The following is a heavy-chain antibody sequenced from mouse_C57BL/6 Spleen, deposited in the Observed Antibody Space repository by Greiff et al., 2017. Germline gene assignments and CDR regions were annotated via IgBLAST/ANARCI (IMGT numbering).Heavy chain of an antibody. D-gene: IGHD1-1*01. Sequence: EVQVVESGGGLVKPGGSLKLSCAASGFTFSDYGMHWVRQAPEKGLEWVAYISSGSSTIYYADTVKGRFTISRDTAKNTLFLQMTSLRSEDTAMYYCARPIPYYGSSYGDAMDYWGQGPSVTVSS. CDR1: GFTFSDYG. J-gene: IGHJ4*01. CDR3: ARPIPYYGSSYGDAMDY. V-gene: IGHV5-17*01. CDR2: ISSGSSTI.